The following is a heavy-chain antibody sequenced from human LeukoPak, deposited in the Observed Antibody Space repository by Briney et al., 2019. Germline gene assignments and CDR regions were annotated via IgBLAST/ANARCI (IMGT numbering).Heavy chain of an antibody. D-gene: IGHD3-22*01. Sequence: ASVKVSCKASGYTFTGYYMHWVRQAPGQGLEWMGWINPNSGGTNYAQKFQGRVTMTRDTSISTAYMELSRLRSDDTAMYYCARDPYYYDSSEMGSFDYWGQGTLVTVSS. CDR1: GYTFTGYY. J-gene: IGHJ4*02. CDR2: INPNSGGT. V-gene: IGHV1-2*02. CDR3: ARDPYYYDSSEMGSFDY.